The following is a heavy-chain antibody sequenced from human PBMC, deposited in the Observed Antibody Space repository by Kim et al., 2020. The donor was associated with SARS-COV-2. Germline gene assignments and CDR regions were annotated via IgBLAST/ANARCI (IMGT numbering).Heavy chain of an antibody. V-gene: IGHV3-11*01. D-gene: IGHD4-17*01. CDR3: ARVLHDYGDYVADY. Sequence: ADSVKGRFTISRDNAKNALYLQMNSLRAEDTAVYYCARVLHDYGDYVADYWGQGTLVTVSS. J-gene: IGHJ4*02.